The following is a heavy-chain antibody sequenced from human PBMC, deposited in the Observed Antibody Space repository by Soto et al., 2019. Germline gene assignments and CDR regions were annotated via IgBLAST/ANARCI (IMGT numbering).Heavy chain of an antibody. CDR3: ARGELLWFGELLR. V-gene: IGHV1-8*01. CDR2: MNPNSGDT. D-gene: IGHD3-10*01. Sequence: QVQLVQSGAEVKKPGASVKVSCKASGYTFTSYEINWVRQATGQGLEWMGWMNPNSGDTGYAQKFKCRITMTRNTSISTAYMELSSLRSEDTAVYYCARGELLWFGELLRWGQGTLVTVSS. J-gene: IGHJ4*02. CDR1: GYTFTSYE.